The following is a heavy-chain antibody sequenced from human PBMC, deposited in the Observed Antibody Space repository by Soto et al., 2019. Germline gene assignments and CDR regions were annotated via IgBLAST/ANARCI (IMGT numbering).Heavy chain of an antibody. CDR1: GGSISSSSYY. J-gene: IGHJ4*02. Sequence: QLQLQESGLGLVKPSETLSLTCTVSGGSISSSSYYWGWIRQPPGKGLEWIGSIYYSGSTYYNPSLKSRVTISVDTSKNQFSLKLSSVTAADTAVYYCARHTAGIVVVPAATTFDYWGQGTLVTVSS. CDR3: ARHTAGIVVVPAATTFDY. V-gene: IGHV4-39*01. CDR2: IYYSGST. D-gene: IGHD2-2*01.